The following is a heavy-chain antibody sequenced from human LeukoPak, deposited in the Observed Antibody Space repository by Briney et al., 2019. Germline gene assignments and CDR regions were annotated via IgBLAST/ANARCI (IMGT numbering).Heavy chain of an antibody. CDR1: GFTFSSYG. J-gene: IGHJ4*02. V-gene: IGHV3-30*18. CDR3: AKDLGPDPGGYYDSSGYYYADC. Sequence: GGSLRLSCAASGFTFSSYGMHWVRQAPGKGLEWVAVISYDGSNKYYADSVKGRFTISRDNSKNTLYLQMNSLRAEDTAVYYCAKDLGPDPGGYYDSSGYYYADCWGQGTLVTVSS. D-gene: IGHD3-22*01. CDR2: ISYDGSNK.